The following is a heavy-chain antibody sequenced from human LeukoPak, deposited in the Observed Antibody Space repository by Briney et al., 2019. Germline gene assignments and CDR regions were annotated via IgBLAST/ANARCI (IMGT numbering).Heavy chain of an antibody. J-gene: IGHJ4*02. CDR2: IKEDESDE. Sequence: GGSLRLSCAASGFTFSSYGMHWVRQAPGKGLEWVAHIKEDESDEYYVDSVRGRFTASRDNAKNSVNLQMNSLRVEDTAVYYCARWRGRQSEFDYWGQGTLVTVSS. V-gene: IGHV3-7*01. D-gene: IGHD1-1*01. CDR1: GFTFSSYG. CDR3: ARWRGRQSEFDY.